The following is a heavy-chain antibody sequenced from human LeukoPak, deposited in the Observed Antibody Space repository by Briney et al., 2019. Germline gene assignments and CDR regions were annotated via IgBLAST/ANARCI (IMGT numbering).Heavy chain of an antibody. Sequence: GASVKVSCKASGYTFTGYYMHWVRQATGQGLEWMGRINPNSGGTNYAQKFQGRVTMTRDTSISTAYVELSRLRSDDTAVYYCARALGSSGWYGGDYWGQGTLVTVSS. J-gene: IGHJ4*02. CDR3: ARALGSSGWYGGDY. V-gene: IGHV1-2*06. CDR2: INPNSGGT. D-gene: IGHD6-19*01. CDR1: GYTFTGYY.